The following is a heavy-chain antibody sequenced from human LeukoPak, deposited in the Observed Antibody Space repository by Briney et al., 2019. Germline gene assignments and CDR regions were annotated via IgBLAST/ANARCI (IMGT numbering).Heavy chain of an antibody. CDR3: ARDIAAAGTDWFDP. V-gene: IGHV4-4*07. CDR2: IYTSGST. J-gene: IGHJ5*02. D-gene: IGHD6-13*01. CDR1: GGSIGSYY. Sequence: PSETLSLTCTVSGGSIGSYYWSWIRQPAGKGLEWIGRIYTSGSTNYNPSLKSRVTMSVDTSKNQFSLKLSSVTAADTAVYYCARDIAAAGTDWFDPWGQGTLVTVSS.